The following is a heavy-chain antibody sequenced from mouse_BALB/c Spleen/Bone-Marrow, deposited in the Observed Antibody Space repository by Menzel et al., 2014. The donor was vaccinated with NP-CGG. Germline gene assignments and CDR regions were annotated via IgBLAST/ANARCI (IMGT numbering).Heavy chain of an antibody. CDR2: IYPGNVDT. V-gene: IGHV1S56*01. CDR3: ARGGSAYWEGFAY. J-gene: IGHJ3*01. Sequence: QVQLQQPGPELVKPGASVRISCKASGYTFTSYYIHWVKQRPGQGLEWIGWIYPGNVDTKYNEKFKGKATLTADKSSSTAYMQLSSLTSEDSAVYFCARGGSAYWEGFAYWGQGTLVTVSA. CDR1: GYTFTSYY. D-gene: IGHD4-1*01.